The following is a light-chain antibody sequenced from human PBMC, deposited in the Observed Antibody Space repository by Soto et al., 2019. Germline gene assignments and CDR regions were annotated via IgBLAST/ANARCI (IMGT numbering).Light chain of an antibody. CDR2: EVS. CDR1: SSDVGGYNF. V-gene: IGLV2-14*01. J-gene: IGLJ2*01. Sequence: QSVLTQPASVSGSPGQSITISCTGTSSDVGGYNFVSWYQQHPGKAPKLMIYEVSNRPSGISNRFSGSKSGNTASLTISGRQAEDEADYFCSSYTKANTLVVFGGGTQLTVL. CDR3: SSYTKANTLVV.